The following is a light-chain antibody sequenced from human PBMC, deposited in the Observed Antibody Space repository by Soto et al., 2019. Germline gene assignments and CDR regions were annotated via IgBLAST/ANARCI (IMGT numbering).Light chain of an antibody. Sequence: IQMTHSPSSLSASVGDRVTITCRASQGIRNDLGWYQQKPGKAPNLLIYDASSLQSGVPSRLSGIGSGTEFTLTISSLQPDDFATYYCQQYNTHWTFGQGTKVDIK. CDR3: QQYNTHWT. CDR1: QGIRND. CDR2: DAS. J-gene: IGKJ1*01. V-gene: IGKV1-17*01.